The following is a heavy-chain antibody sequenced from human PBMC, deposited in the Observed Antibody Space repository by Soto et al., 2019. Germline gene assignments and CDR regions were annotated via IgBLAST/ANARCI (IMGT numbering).Heavy chain of an antibody. D-gene: IGHD2-15*01. J-gene: IGHJ4*02. CDR2: IIPIFGTA. CDR1: GGTFSSYA. CDR3: SRGPSVVVVAATHFDY. V-gene: IGHV1-69*13. Sequence: SVKVSCKASGGTFSSYAISWVRQAPGQGLEWMGGIIPIFGTANYAQKFQGRVTITADESTSTAYMELSSLRSEDTAVYYCSRGPSVVVVAATHFDYWGQGTLVIFSS.